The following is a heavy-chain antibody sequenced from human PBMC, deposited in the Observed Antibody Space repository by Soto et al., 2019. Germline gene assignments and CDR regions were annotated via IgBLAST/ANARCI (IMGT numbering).Heavy chain of an antibody. J-gene: IGHJ3*02. D-gene: IGHD4-17*01. Sequence: PGGSLRLSCAASGFTFSSYAMHWVRQAPGKGLEWVAVISYDGSNKYYADSVKGRFTISRDNSKNTLYLQMNSLRAEDTAVYYCAKLMNDYGRAFDIWGQGTMVTVSS. CDR3: AKLMNDYGRAFDI. CDR1: GFTFSSYA. CDR2: ISYDGSNK. V-gene: IGHV3-30-3*02.